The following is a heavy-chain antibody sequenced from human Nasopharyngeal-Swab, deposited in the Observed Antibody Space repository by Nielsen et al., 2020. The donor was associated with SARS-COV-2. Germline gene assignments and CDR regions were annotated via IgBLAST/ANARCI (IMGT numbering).Heavy chain of an antibody. V-gene: IGHV3-33*01. J-gene: IGHJ6*02. CDR1: GFTFSSYG. Sequence: GESLKISCAASGFTFSSYGMHWVRQAPGKGLEWVAVIWYDGSNKYYADSVKGRFTISRDNSKNTLYLQMNSLRAEDPAVYYCAREVGSIVGVPHYYGMDVWGQGTTVTVSS. CDR3: AREVGSIVGVPHYYGMDV. D-gene: IGHD1-26*01. CDR2: IWYDGSNK.